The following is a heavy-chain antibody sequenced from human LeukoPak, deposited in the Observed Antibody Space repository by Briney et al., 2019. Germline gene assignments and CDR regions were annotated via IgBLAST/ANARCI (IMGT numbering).Heavy chain of an antibody. CDR2: IYYSGST. V-gene: IGHV4-59*01. CDR1: GGSISSYY. Sequence: SETLSLTCTVSGGSISSYYWSWIRQPPGKGLEWIGYIYYSGSTNYNPSLKSRVTISVDTSKNPFSLKLSSVTAADTAVYYCARANPRGNIVVVPAAIRRSHYFDYWGQGTLVTVSS. J-gene: IGHJ4*02. CDR3: ARANPRGNIVVVPAAIRRSHYFDY. D-gene: IGHD2-2*02.